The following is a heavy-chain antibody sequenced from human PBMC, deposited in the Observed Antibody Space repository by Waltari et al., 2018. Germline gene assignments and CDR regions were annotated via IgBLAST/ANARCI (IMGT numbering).Heavy chain of an antibody. CDR3: TRRSSDDSSGYWAS. Sequence: EVQLVESGGGLVQPGGSLKLSCAASGFTFSGSAMHWVRQASGNGLEWVGRIRSKANSYATAYAASVKGRFTISRDDSKNTAYLQMNSLKTEDTAVYYCTRRSSDDSSGYWASWGQGTLVTVSS. J-gene: IGHJ4*02. V-gene: IGHV3-73*01. D-gene: IGHD3-22*01. CDR1: GFTFSGSA. CDR2: IRSKANSYAT.